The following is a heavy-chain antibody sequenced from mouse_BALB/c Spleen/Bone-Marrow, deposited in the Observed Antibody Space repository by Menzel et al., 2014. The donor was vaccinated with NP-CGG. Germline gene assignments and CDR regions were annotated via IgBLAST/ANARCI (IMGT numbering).Heavy chain of an antibody. V-gene: IGHV5-15*02. D-gene: IGHD2-3*01. Sequence: EVMLVESRGGLVQPGGSRKLSCAASGFIFSDYGMAWVRQAPGKGPEWVAFISNLAYSIYYADTVTGRFTISRENAKNTLYLEISSLRSEDSAMYYCARTGYDGYPWYFDVWGAGTTVTVSS. CDR3: ARTGYDGYPWYFDV. CDR2: ISNLAYSI. J-gene: IGHJ1*01. CDR1: GFIFSDYG.